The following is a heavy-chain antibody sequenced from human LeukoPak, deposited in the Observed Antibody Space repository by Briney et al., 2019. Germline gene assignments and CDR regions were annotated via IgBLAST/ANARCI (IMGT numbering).Heavy chain of an antibody. J-gene: IGHJ5*02. CDR3: ARTLWFGEFRFDP. CDR2: IYHSGST. CDR1: GYSISSDYY. D-gene: IGHD3-10*01. V-gene: IGHV4-38-2*01. Sequence: SETLSLTCAVSGYSISSDYYWGWIRQPPGKGLEWIGSIYHSGSTYYNPSLKSRVTISVDTSKNQFSLKLSSVTAADTAVYYCARTLWFGEFRFDPWGQGTLVTVSS.